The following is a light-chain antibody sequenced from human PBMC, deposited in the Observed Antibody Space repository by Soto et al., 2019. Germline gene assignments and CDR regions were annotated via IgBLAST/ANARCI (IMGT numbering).Light chain of an antibody. V-gene: IGKV1-27*01. CDR1: QGFSNY. CDR3: QKYYSAPFT. CDR2: AAS. J-gene: IGKJ3*01. Sequence: DIQMTQSPASLSASVGDRVTITCRASQGFSNYLAWYQQKPGKVPRLLIYAASTLHSGVPDRFSGSGSGTDFTLTISSLHPEDVATYYCQKYYSAPFTFGRGTKVDIK.